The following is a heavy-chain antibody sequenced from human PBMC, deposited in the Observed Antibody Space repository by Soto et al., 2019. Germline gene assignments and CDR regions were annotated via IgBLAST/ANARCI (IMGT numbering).Heavy chain of an antibody. Sequence: QVQLVQSGAEVKKPGSSVKVSCKASGGTFSSYAISWVRQAPGQGLEWMGGIIPIFGTANYAQKFQGRVTITADESTSTAYMGLSSLRSEDTAVYYCAREREWEQDTENGYYFDYWGQGTLVTVSS. CDR1: GGTFSSYA. CDR2: IIPIFGTA. CDR3: AREREWEQDTENGYYFDY. V-gene: IGHV1-69*12. D-gene: IGHD1-26*01. J-gene: IGHJ4*02.